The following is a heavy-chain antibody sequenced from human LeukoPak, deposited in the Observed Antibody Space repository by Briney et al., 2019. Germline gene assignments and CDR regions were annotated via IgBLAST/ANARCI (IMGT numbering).Heavy chain of an antibody. V-gene: IGHV3-30*04. J-gene: IGHJ6*04. CDR3: ARGDYGDYLIYNYYYYYGMDV. Sequence: GGSLRLSCAASGFTFGSYAMHWVRQAPGKGLEWVAVISYDGSNKYYADSVKGRFTISRDNSKNTLYLQMNSLRAEDTAVYYCARGDYGDYLIYNYYYYYGMDVWGKGTTVTVSS. D-gene: IGHD4-17*01. CDR1: GFTFGSYA. CDR2: ISYDGSNK.